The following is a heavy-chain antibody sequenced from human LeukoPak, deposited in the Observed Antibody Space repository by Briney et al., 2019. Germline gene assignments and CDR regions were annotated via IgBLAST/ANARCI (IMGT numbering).Heavy chain of an antibody. CDR1: GYSISSGYH. D-gene: IGHD3-10*01. V-gene: IGHV4-38-2*02. CDR3: ARGNPIFYGEGNYFDY. J-gene: IGHJ4*02. CDR2: IYHSGST. Sequence: SETLSLTCTVSGYSISSGYHWGWIRQPPGKGLEWIGSIYHSGSTYYNPSLKSRVTISVDTSKNQFSLKLSSVTAADTAVYYCARGNPIFYGEGNYFDYWGQGTLVTVSS.